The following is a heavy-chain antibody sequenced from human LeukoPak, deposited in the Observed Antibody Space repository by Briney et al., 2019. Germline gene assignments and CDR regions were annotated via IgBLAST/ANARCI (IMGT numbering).Heavy chain of an antibody. CDR2: ISGSGGST. D-gene: IGHD6-19*01. V-gene: IGHV3-23*01. CDR3: AKDRSSGWYDAFDI. CDR1: GFTFSSYA. Sequence: TGGSLRLSCAASGFTFSSYAMSWVRQAPGKGVKWVSAISGSGGSTYYADSVKGRFTISRDNSKNTLYLQLNSLRAEDTAVYYCAKDRSSGWYDAFDIWGQGTMVTVSS. J-gene: IGHJ3*02.